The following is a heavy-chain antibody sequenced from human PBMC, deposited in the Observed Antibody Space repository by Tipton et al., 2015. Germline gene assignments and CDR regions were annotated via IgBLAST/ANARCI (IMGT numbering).Heavy chain of an antibody. V-gene: IGHV1-69*01. J-gene: IGHJ5*02. CDR1: GGTFSTYA. CDR2: IIPFINIT. D-gene: IGHD2-2*01. CDR3: ARDSSSAGNWFDP. Sequence: QLVQSGAEVKKPGSSVKVSCKASGGTFSTYAITWVRQAPGQGLEWMGGIIPFINITNDAQKFLGRVTLTADESTSTAYKELSSLTSDDTAVYYCARDSSSAGNWFDPWGQGTLVIVSS.